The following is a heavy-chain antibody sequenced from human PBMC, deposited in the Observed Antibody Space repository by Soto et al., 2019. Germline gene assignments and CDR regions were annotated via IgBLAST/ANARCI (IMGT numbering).Heavy chain of an antibody. V-gene: IGHV3-30*18. CDR2: ISYDGSNK. D-gene: IGHD6-13*01. CDR1: GFTFSSYG. J-gene: IGHJ4*02. CDR3: AKDIRGQQSLNY. Sequence: QVQLVESGGGVVQPGRSLRLSCAASGFTFSSYGMHWVRQAPGKGLEWVAVISYDGSNKYYADSAKGRFTISRDNSKNTLYLQMNSLRAEDTAVYYCAKDIRGQQSLNYWGQGTLVTVSS.